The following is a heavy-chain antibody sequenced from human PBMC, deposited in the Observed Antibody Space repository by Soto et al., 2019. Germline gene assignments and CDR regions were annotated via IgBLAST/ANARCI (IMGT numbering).Heavy chain of an antibody. Sequence: SETLSLTCTVSGGSVSSGDYFWSWLRQSPGKRLEWIAYIYYSGSTNYNPSLKSRATISVGTSKSQVSLTLTSMTAADAALYYYARSPNYYYSGFDVWGHGTAVTVYS. CDR2: IYYSGST. CDR1: GGSVSSGDYF. J-gene: IGHJ6*02. CDR3: ARSPNYYYSGFDV. V-gene: IGHV4-61*08. D-gene: IGHD3-10*01.